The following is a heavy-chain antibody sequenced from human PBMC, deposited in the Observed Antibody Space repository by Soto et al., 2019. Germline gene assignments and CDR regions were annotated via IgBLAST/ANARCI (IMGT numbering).Heavy chain of an antibody. CDR3: ARVWGYGDYEATCFDP. Sequence: SETPSLTCTVSGGSITNYYWSWIRQPPGKGLEWIGYIHDIGTTNHNPSLKSRVTMSVDTSKNQFSLKLSSVTAADTAVYYCARVWGYGDYEATCFDPWGQGILAPVSS. J-gene: IGHJ5*02. V-gene: IGHV4-59*01. CDR2: IHDIGTT. D-gene: IGHD4-17*01. CDR1: GGSITNYY.